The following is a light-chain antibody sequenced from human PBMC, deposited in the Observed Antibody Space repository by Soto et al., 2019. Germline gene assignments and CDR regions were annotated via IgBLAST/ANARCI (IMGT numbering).Light chain of an antibody. CDR3: QQSYNTPPT. CDR1: QSVSSSY. V-gene: IGKV3-20*01. Sequence: EIVLTQSPGTLSLSLGERASLSCRASQSVSSSYLAWYQQKPGQAPRLLIYGASSRATGIPDRFSGSGSGTDFTLTISSLQPEDFATYYCQQSYNTPPTFGGGTKVDI. J-gene: IGKJ4*01. CDR2: GAS.